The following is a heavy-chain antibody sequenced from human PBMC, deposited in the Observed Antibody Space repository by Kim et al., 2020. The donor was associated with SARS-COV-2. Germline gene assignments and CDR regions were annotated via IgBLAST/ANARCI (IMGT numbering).Heavy chain of an antibody. D-gene: IGHD3-3*01. CDR2: IYYSGST. Sequence: SETLSLTCTVSGGSISSSSYYWGWIRQPPGKGLEWIGSIYYSGSTYYNPSLKSRVTISVDTSKNQFSLKLSSVTAADTAVYYCARWYYDFWSGHYYYYGMDVWGQGTTVTVSS. CDR1: GGSISSSSYY. V-gene: IGHV4-39*01. CDR3: ARWYYDFWSGHYYYYGMDV. J-gene: IGHJ6*02.